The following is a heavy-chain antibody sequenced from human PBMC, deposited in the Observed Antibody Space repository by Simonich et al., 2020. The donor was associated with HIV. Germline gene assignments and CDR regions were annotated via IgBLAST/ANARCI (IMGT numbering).Heavy chain of an antibody. J-gene: IGHJ5*02. V-gene: IGHV4-59*01. CDR2: IYYSGTT. CDR3: ARQPRIAAAGGGWFDP. D-gene: IGHD6-13*01. Sequence: QVQLQESGPGLVKPSETLSLTCTVSGGSFSPYYWSGIRQPPGKGLEWIVYIYYSGTTNYNPSLKSRVTISVDTSKKQFSRKLSSVTAADTAVYYCARQPRIAAAGGGWFDPWGQGTLVTVSS. CDR1: GGSFSPYY.